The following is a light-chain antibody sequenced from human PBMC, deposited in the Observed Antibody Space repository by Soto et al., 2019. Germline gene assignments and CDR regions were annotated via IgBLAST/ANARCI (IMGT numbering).Light chain of an antibody. CDR2: AAS. CDR1: KDIKNY. CDR3: QHYDDLPWT. Sequence: DIQITQSPSSLSASVGDRVTITCQASKDIKNYLNWYQQKPGKAPKLLIYAASILETGFPSRFSGIGSGTDFTFNISSLQPEDIATYYCQHYDDLPWTFGQGTKVAIK. V-gene: IGKV1-33*01. J-gene: IGKJ1*01.